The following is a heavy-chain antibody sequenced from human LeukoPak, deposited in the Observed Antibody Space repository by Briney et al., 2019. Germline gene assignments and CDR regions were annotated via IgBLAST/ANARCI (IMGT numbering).Heavy chain of an antibody. Sequence: GGSLRLSCAASGFTFSTYAMNWVRQAPGKGLEWVGRIKSKTDGGTTDYAAPVKGRFTISRDDSKNTLYLQMNSLKTEDTAVYYCTTDSVVVPAAWDYWGQGTLVTVSS. CDR2: IKSKTDGGTT. D-gene: IGHD2-2*01. V-gene: IGHV3-15*07. CDR1: GFTFSTYA. J-gene: IGHJ4*02. CDR3: TTDSVVVPAAWDY.